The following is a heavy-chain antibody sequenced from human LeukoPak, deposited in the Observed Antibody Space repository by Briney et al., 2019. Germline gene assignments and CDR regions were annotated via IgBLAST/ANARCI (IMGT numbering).Heavy chain of an antibody. CDR3: ARHLVVGRFDP. V-gene: IGHV4-39*01. Sequence: SETLSLTCTVSGGSINSNSFYWGWIRHPPGKELEWIGSIYFTGSTYYNPSLKSRVIISVDTSKKQFSLKLRSMTAADTAVYYCARHLVVGRFDPWGQGTLVTVSS. D-gene: IGHD3-10*01. CDR1: GGSINSNSFY. CDR2: IYFTGST. J-gene: IGHJ5*02.